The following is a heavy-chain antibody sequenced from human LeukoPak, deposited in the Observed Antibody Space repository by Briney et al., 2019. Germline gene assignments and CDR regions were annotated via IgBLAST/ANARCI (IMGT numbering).Heavy chain of an antibody. Sequence: SETLSLTCTVSGGSISSGGHYWSWIRQHPGKGLEWIGYINYSGSTYYNPSLKSRVTISVDTSKNQFSLKLSSVTAADTAVYYCARAPPDGSTSREGEYYFDYWGQGTLVTVSS. D-gene: IGHD2-2*01. CDR3: ARAPPDGSTSREGEYYFDY. V-gene: IGHV4-31*03. J-gene: IGHJ4*02. CDR1: GGSISSGGHY. CDR2: INYSGST.